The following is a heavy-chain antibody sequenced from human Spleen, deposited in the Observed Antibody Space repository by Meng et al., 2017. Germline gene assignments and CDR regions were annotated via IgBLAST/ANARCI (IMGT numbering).Heavy chain of an antibody. CDR2: IHSRESP. J-gene: IGHJ4*02. CDR1: GGSISNGDSY. Sequence: QVQLLESGPGLVKPSLTLHLTCTVSGGSISNGDSYWSWIRQPPGKGLEWIGYIHSRESPYYNPSLKSRVSISEDTAKNQFSLKLTSVTAADTAVYYCARESRWSYLDYWGQGTLVTVSS. D-gene: IGHD3-16*02. V-gene: IGHV4-30-4*01. CDR3: ARESRWSYLDY.